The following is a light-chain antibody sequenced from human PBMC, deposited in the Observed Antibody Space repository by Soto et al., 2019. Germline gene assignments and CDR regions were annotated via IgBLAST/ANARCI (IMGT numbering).Light chain of an antibody. CDR3: CSYAGDSYV. J-gene: IGLJ1*01. V-gene: IGLV2-23*02. CDR1: SSDVGNYNL. CDR2: DVS. Sequence: QSALTQPASVSGSPGQSITISCTGTSSDVGNYNLVSWYQQHPGKAPKLMIYDVSKRPSGVSNRFSGSKSGKTASLTISGLQADDEADYYCCSYAGDSYVFGTGTKLTVL.